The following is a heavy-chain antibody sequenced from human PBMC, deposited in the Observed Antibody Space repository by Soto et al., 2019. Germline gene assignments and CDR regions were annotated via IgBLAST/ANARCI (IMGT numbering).Heavy chain of an antibody. V-gene: IGHV3-15*07. CDR3: TTGAPYCTSGVCYEAFDY. CDR1: GFTFSNAW. Sequence: EVQLVESGGDLVKPGGSLRLSCAASGFTFSNAWMNWVRQAPGKGLEWVGRIKSKTDGGTTDYAAPVKGRFTISRDDSKNTLYRQMNSLNTDDTTLYYCTTGAPYCTSGVCYEAFDYWGQGTLVTVSS. CDR2: IKSKTDGGTT. J-gene: IGHJ4*02. D-gene: IGHD2-8*01.